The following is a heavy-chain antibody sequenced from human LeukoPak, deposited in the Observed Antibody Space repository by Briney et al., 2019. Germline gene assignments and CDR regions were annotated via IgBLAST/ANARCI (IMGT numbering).Heavy chain of an antibody. D-gene: IGHD1-26*01. CDR2: IYFSGST. J-gene: IGHJ3*02. V-gene: IGHV4-4*07. Sequence: SETLSLTCTVSGGSITSYYWSWIRQPAGKGLEWIGRIYFSGSTDYNPSLKSRVTMSVDTSKNQFSLKLSSVTAADTAVYYCARDPRGSYPGDAFDIWGQGTMVTVSS. CDR3: ARDPRGSYPGDAFDI. CDR1: GGSITSYY.